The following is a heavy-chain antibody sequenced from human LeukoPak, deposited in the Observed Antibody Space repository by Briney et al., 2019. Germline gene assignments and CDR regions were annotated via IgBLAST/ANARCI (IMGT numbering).Heavy chain of an antibody. CDR3: ARGSPYGSGSYYPYYYYGMDV. D-gene: IGHD3-10*01. V-gene: IGHV1-18*01. CDR2: ISAYNGNT. J-gene: IGHJ6*02. Sequence: ASVNVSCKASGYTFTSYGISWVRQAPGQGLEWMGWISAYNGNTNYAQKLQGRVTMTTDTSTSTAYMELRSLRSDDTAVYYCARGSPYGSGSYYPYYYYGMDVWGQGTTVTVS. CDR1: GYTFTSYG.